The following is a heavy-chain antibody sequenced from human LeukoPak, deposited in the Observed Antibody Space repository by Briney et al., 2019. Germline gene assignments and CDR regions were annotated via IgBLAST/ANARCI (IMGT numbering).Heavy chain of an antibody. D-gene: IGHD5-18*01. Sequence: ASVRVSFKASGYTFTAYYMHWVRQAPGQGLEWMGWINPNTGDTNYAQTFQGRVTMTRDTSINTAYMELSRLRSDDTAVYYCARPRISSGYIYAYLYWGQGTLVTVSS. V-gene: IGHV1-2*02. CDR2: INPNTGDT. CDR1: GYTFTAYY. CDR3: ARPRISSGYIYAYLY. J-gene: IGHJ4*02.